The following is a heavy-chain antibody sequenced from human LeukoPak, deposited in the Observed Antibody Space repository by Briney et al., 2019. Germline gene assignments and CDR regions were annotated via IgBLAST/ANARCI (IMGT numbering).Heavy chain of an antibody. J-gene: IGHJ4*02. V-gene: IGHV1-46*01. CDR2: INPSGGST. D-gene: IGHD5-18*01. Sequence: ASVKVSCKASGYTFTSYGISWVRQAPGQGLEWMGIINPSGGSTSYAQKFQGRVTMTRDTSTSTVYMELSSLRSEDTAVYYCTRGSGYSYAFTGRERTKSRLDYWGQGTLVTVSS. CDR3: TRGSGYSYAFTGRERTKSRLDY. CDR1: GYTFTSYG.